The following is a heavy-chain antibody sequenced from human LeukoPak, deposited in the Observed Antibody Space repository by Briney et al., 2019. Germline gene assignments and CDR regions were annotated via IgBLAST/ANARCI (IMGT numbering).Heavy chain of an antibody. D-gene: IGHD1-1*01. CDR2: INPNSGGT. V-gene: IGHV1-2*02. J-gene: IGHJ3*02. CDR3: ARGGRTTGFAAFDS. CDR1: AYTLTGYY. Sequence: ASVKVSCKPSAYTLTGYYMHWERQAPGQGLEWMGWINPNSGGTNYAQKFQGRVTMTRDTSISTAYMELSRLRSDDTAVDYCARGGRTTGFAAFDSWGQGTMVTVSS.